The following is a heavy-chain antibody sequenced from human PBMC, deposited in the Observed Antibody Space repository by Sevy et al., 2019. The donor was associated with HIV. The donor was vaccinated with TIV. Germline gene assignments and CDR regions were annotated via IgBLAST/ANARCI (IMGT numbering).Heavy chain of an antibody. D-gene: IGHD2-15*01. CDR2: INPNSGDT. V-gene: IGHV1-2*02. Sequence: ASVKVSCKASGYTFIGFYIHWVRQAPGQGLEWMGWINPNSGDTDYAQKFQGRVTMTRDTSATTAYMELNRLRSDDTAVYFCARRDIVKVFDSWGRGTLVTVSS. CDR3: ARRDIVKVFDS. J-gene: IGHJ4*02. CDR1: GYTFIGFY.